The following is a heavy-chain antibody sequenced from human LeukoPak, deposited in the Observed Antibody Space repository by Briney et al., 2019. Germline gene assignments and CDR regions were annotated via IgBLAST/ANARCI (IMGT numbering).Heavy chain of an antibody. CDR3: ARSYSGAAGTQGY. V-gene: IGHV3-30-3*01. CDR2: ISYDGSNK. D-gene: IGHD6-13*01. Sequence: PGRSLRLSCAASGFTFSSYAMHWVRQAPGKGLEWVAVISYDGSNKYYADSVKGRFTISRDNSKNTLYLQMNSLRAEDTAVYYCARSYSGAAGTQGYWGQGTLVTVSS. CDR1: GFTFSSYA. J-gene: IGHJ4*02.